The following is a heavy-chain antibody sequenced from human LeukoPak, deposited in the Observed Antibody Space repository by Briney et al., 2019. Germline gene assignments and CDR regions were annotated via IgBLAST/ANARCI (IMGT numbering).Heavy chain of an antibody. CDR1: EFTFSNYG. CDR3: ARGSYDILTGWEPHDYYFDY. Sequence: GGSLRLSCAASEFTFSNYGMHWVRQAPGKGLEWVSSISSSSSYIYYAESLKGRFTISRDNAKNSLYLQMNSLRAEDTAVYYCARGSYDILTGWEPHDYYFDYWGQGTLVTVSS. D-gene: IGHD3-9*01. CDR2: ISSSSSYI. V-gene: IGHV3-21*01. J-gene: IGHJ4*02.